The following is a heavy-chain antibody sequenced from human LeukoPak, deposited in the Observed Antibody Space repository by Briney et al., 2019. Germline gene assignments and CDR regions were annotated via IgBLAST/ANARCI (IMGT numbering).Heavy chain of an antibody. CDR2: IRYDGTNK. Sequence: PGRSLRLSCAASGFTFSSYDMHWVRQAPGKGLEWVAFIRYDGTNKYYADSVKGRFTISRDNSKNTLYLQMNSLRAEDTAVYYCAKSLTGIQKFDFWGQGNLVT. J-gene: IGHJ4*02. D-gene: IGHD1-20*01. V-gene: IGHV3-30*02. CDR1: GFTFSSYD. CDR3: AKSLTGIQKFDF.